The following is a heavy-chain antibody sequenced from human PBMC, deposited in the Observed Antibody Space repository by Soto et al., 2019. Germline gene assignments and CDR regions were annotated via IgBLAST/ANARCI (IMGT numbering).Heavy chain of an antibody. CDR3: ARVSGRNRSWRDAFDI. Sequence: QVQLVQSGAEVKKPGASVKVSCKASGYNFIKYPMHWVRQAPGQGLEWMGIINPGGGVTNYAQKFQGRLTWTRDAPTTTVHMELSSLMSEDTAIYYCARVSGRNRSWRDAFDIWGQGTRVTVSS. CDR2: INPGGGVT. J-gene: IGHJ3*02. CDR1: GYNFIKYP. V-gene: IGHV1-46*03. D-gene: IGHD6-13*01.